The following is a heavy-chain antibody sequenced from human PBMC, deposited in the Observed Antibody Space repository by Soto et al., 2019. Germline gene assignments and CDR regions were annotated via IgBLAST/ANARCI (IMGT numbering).Heavy chain of an antibody. V-gene: IGHV3-7*01. CDR3: ARELGSIIYGDYADY. CDR2: IKQDGSEK. CDR1: GFTFSSYW. Sequence: VQLVESGGGLVQPGGSLRLSCAASGFTFSSYWMSWVRQAPGKGLEWVANIKQDGSEKYYVDSVKGRFTISRDNAKNSLYLQMNSLRAEDTAVYYCARELGSIIYGDYADYWGQGTLVTVSS. J-gene: IGHJ4*02. D-gene: IGHD4-17*01.